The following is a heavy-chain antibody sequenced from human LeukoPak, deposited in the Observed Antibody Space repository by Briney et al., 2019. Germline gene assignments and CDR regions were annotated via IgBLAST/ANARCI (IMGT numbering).Heavy chain of an antibody. Sequence: PSGTLSLTCAVSGGSISSSNWWSWVRQPPGKGLEWIGEIYHSGSTNYNPSLRSRVTISVDTSRNQFSLKLYSVTAADTAVYYCARSRSGYSYDHAAFEIWGQGTMVTVSS. J-gene: IGHJ3*02. V-gene: IGHV4-4*02. D-gene: IGHD5-18*01. CDR1: GGSISSSNW. CDR3: ARSRSGYSYDHAAFEI. CDR2: IYHSGST.